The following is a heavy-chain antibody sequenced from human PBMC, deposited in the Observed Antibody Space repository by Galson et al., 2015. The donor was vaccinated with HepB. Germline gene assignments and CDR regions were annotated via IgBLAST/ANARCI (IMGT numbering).Heavy chain of an antibody. Sequence: SLRLSCAASGFTFSSYGVHWVRQAPGTGLEWVAAISNDGSNKYYADSVRGRFTISRDNSKNTLYLQMNSLRAEDTAVYYCANGAYFGSGSYYPPLGYWGQGNLVTVSS. CDR3: ANGAYFGSGSYYPPLGY. CDR2: ISNDGSNK. J-gene: IGHJ4*02. CDR1: GFTFSSYG. D-gene: IGHD3-10*01. V-gene: IGHV3-30*18.